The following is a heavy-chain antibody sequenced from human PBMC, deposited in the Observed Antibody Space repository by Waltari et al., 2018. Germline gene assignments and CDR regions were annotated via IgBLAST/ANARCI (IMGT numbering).Heavy chain of an antibody. CDR1: GSSFTNLG. Sequence: QVKLLQSGAEVMTPAPSVRVSCRASGSSFTNLGINWVRQVPGHGLEWMGWISGYSGNANYEQKLQGRVTMTTDTSTSTAYPELRGLRPDDTAVYYCARGGGPRTIVAVTFDYWGQGTLVTVSS. CDR3: ARGGGPRTIVAVTFDY. J-gene: IGHJ4*02. V-gene: IGHV1-18*01. D-gene: IGHD6-19*01. CDR2: ISGYSGNA.